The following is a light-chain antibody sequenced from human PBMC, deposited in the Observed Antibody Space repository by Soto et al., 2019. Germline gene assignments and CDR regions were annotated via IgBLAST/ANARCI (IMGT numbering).Light chain of an antibody. CDR1: ISDVGAYDY. Sequence: QSALTQPPSASGSPGQSVTISCTGTISDVGAYDYVSWYQQHPGKAPKLMIYEINKRPSGVPDRFSGSKSGNTASLTVSGLQAEDEADYYCSSFAGSNNFPYVYGNGTKVTV. CDR2: EIN. J-gene: IGLJ1*01. CDR3: SSFAGSNNFPYV. V-gene: IGLV2-8*01.